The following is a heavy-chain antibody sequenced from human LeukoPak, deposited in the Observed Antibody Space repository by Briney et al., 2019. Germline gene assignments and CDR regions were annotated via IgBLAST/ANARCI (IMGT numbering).Heavy chain of an antibody. V-gene: IGHV3-21*01. CDR2: ISSSSSYI. J-gene: IGHJ4*02. CDR1: GFTFSSYS. Sequence: PGGSLRLSCAASGFTFSSYSMNWVRQAPGKGLEWVSSISSSSSYIYYADSVKGRFTISRDNAKNSLYLQMNSLRAEDTAVYYCARGMDIVVVPAAMPPDYWGQGTLVTVSS. CDR3: ARGMDIVVVPAAMPPDY. D-gene: IGHD2-2*03.